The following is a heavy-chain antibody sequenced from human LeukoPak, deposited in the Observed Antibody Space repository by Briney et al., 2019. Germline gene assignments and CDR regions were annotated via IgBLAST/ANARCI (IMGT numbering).Heavy chain of an antibody. CDR3: ARDLGQYYDTSDNWFDP. J-gene: IGHJ5*02. CDR1: GFTFSSYG. Sequence: PGGALRLSCAASGFTFSSYGMHWVRQAPGKGLEWVAVISYDGSNKYYADPVKGRFTTSRDNSKNTLYLLMNSLRAEDTAVYYCARDLGQYYDTSDNWFDPWGQGTLVTVSS. CDR2: ISYDGSNK. D-gene: IGHD3-22*01. V-gene: IGHV3-30*03.